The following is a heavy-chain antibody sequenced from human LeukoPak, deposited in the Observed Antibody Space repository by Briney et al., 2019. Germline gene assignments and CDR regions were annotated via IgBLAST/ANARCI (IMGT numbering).Heavy chain of an antibody. J-gene: IGHJ4*02. CDR1: GDTVSNRNAA. D-gene: IGHD1-26*01. V-gene: IGHV6-1*01. CDR3: AREGVGATMAN. CDR2: TYYRSKWYN. Sequence: QILSLACAISGDTVSNRNAAWNWIRQSPTRGLEWLGRTYYRSKWYNDYAVFMKGRIDINPDTSKNQFSLRLNPVTPEDTAVYFCAREGVGATMANWGQGTLVTVSS.